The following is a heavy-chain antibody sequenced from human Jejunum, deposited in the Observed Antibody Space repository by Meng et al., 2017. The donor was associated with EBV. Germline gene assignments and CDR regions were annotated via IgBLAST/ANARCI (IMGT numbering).Heavy chain of an antibody. CDR2: MNSNSGST. CDR3: ARATLSGYHDRFFDY. V-gene: IGHV1-2*06. D-gene: IGHD3-9*01. CDR1: GYIFTDYY. Sequence: QVRLGQSGAEVKKPGDSGKVSCKASGYIFTDYYTHWVRQAPGQGLEWVGRMNSNSGSTNYAQKFQGRVTMTRDTSISTAYMDLSGLRSDDTAVYYCARATLSGYHDRFFDYWGQGTLVTVSS. J-gene: IGHJ4*02.